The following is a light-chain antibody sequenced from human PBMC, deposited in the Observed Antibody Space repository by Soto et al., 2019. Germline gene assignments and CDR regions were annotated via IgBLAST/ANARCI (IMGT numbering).Light chain of an antibody. Sequence: QSALTQPASVSGSPGQSITISCTGTSSDVGGYNYVSWSQQHPGQAPKLMIYAVSNRPSGVSNRFSGSKSGNTASLTISGRQAEDEADYDCSSFTNNSTLVVFGTGTKVTVL. J-gene: IGLJ1*01. CDR3: SSFTNNSTLVV. V-gene: IGLV2-14*01. CDR2: AVS. CDR1: SSDVGGYNY.